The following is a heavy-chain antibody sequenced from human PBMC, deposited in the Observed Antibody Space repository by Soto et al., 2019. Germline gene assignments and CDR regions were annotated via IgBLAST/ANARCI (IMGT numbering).Heavy chain of an antibody. CDR1: GYPCTSHG. Sequence: SVKVSFTPSGYPCTSHGIVFVRHSPGQGLEWMGWISAYNGNTNYAQKLQGRVTMTTDTSTSTAYMELRSLRSDHTAVYYCARGVDPWADYYYGMDVWGQGTTVTVSS. CDR3: ARGVDPWADYYYGMDV. CDR2: ISAYNGNT. J-gene: IGHJ6*02. D-gene: IGHD1-26*01. V-gene: IGHV1-18*01.